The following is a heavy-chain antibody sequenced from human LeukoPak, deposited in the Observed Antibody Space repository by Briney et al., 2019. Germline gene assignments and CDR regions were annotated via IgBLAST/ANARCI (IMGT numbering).Heavy chain of an antibody. CDR3: AREYILSWQHLVGVFDY. D-gene: IGHD6-13*01. V-gene: IGHV6-1*01. Sequence: SQTLSLTCAISGDSVSSNSAAWNWIRQSPSRGLEWLGRTYYRSKWYNDYATSVKSRITINPATSKNQFSLQTNSVTPEDTAVYYCAREYILSWQHLVGVFDYWGQGTPVTVSS. J-gene: IGHJ4*02. CDR2: TYYRSKWYN. CDR1: GDSVSSNSAA.